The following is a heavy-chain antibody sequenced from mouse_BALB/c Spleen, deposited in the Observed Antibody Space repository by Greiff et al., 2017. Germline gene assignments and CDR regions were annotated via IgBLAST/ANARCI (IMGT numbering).Heavy chain of an antibody. V-gene: IGHV2-6-7*01. Sequence: QVQLKQSGPGLVAPSQSLSITCPVSGFSLTGYGVNWVRQPPGKGLEWLGMIWGGGSTDYNSALMSRLSISKDNSKSQVFLKMNSLQTDDTAMYCCARARIAMDYWGQGTSVTVSS. CDR1: GFSLTGYG. CDR2: IWGGGST. CDR3: ARARIAMDY. J-gene: IGHJ4*01.